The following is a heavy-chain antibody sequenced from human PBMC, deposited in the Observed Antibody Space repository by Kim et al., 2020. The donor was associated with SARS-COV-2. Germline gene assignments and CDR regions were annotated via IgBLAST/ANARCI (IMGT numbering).Heavy chain of an antibody. Sequence: GGSLRLSCAASGFTFSSYEMNWVRQAPGKGLEWVSYISSSGSTIYYADSVKGRFTISRDNAKNSLYLQMNSLRAEDTAVYYCARGGAWFNMIVVGYYGMDVWGQGTTVTVSS. V-gene: IGHV3-48*03. J-gene: IGHJ6*02. CDR3: ARGGAWFNMIVVGYYGMDV. D-gene: IGHD3-22*01. CDR2: ISSSGSTI. CDR1: GFTFSSYE.